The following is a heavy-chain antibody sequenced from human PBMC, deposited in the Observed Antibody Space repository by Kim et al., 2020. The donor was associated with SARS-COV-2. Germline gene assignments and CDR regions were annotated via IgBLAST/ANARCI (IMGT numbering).Heavy chain of an antibody. J-gene: IGHJ4*02. Sequence: YADTVKGRFTSSRDNSKNTVYLKMNSLRVEDTAVNFWARDRGGTGAVFDYWGQGTLVTVSS. D-gene: IGHD3-16*01. CDR3: ARDRGGTGAVFDY. V-gene: IGHV3-53*01.